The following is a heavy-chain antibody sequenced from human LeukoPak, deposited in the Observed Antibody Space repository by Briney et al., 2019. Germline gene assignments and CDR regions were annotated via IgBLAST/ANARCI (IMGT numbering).Heavy chain of an antibody. J-gene: IGHJ5*02. Sequence: KSSETLSLTCTVSGGSISSGGYYWSWIRQPPGKGLEWIGYIYHSGSTYYNPSLKGRVTISVDRSKNQFSLKLSSVTAADTAVYYCARERGARSNNWFDPWGQGTLVTVSS. CDR3: ARERGARSNNWFDP. CDR2: IYHSGST. V-gene: IGHV4-30-2*01. CDR1: GGSISSGGYY.